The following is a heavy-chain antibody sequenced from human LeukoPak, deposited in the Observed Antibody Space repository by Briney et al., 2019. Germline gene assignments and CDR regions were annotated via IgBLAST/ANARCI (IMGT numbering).Heavy chain of an antibody. V-gene: IGHV3-48*01. D-gene: IGHD6-19*01. CDR2: ISSSSSTI. J-gene: IGHJ4*02. CDR3: ARHESIAVAGSFDY. CDR1: GFTFSSYS. Sequence: GGSLRLSCAASGFTFSSYSMNWVRQAPGKGLEWVSYISSSSSTIYYADSVKGRFTISRDNAKNSLYLQVNSLRAEDTAVYYCARHESIAVAGSFDYWGQGTLVTVSS.